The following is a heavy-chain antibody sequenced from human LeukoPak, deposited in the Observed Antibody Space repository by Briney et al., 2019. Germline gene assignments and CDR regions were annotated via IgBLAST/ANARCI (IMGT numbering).Heavy chain of an antibody. D-gene: IGHD3-3*01. Sequence: ASVKVSYKPSGYTFTGCDIHWVRQAPGQGLEWMGWINPNSGSTNYAQKFQGRVTMTRDTSISTAYMELSRLRSDDTAVYYCARERQGDSYYDFSSGYYSPHDAFDIWGQGTMVTVSS. CDR3: ARERQGDSYYDFSSGYYSPHDAFDI. CDR2: INPNSGST. J-gene: IGHJ3*02. V-gene: IGHV1-2*02. CDR1: GYTFTGCD.